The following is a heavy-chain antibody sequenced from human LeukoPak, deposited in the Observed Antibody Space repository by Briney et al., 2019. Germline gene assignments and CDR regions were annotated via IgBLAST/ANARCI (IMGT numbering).Heavy chain of an antibody. D-gene: IGHD4-17*01. CDR3: GRDPNGDYVGAFEF. CDR2: ISGSGGST. J-gene: IGHJ3*01. V-gene: IGHV3-23*01. CDR1: GFAFSSYA. Sequence: GGSLRLSCAASGFAFSSYAMSWVRQAPGKGLEWVSAISGSGGSTYYADSVKGRFTISRDNSKNTLHLHMNSLSAEDTAVYFCGRDPNGDYVGAFEFWGQGTLVTVSS.